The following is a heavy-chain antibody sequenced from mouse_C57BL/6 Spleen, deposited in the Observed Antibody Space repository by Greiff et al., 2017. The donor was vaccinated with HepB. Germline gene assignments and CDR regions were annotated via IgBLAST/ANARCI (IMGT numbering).Heavy chain of an antibody. Sequence: LQESGPELVKPGASVKISCKASGYAFSSSWMNWVKQRPGKGLEWIGRIYPGDGDTNYNGKFKGKATLTADKSSSTAYMQLSSLTSEDSAVYFCAREWDWYFEVWGTGTTVTVSS. CDR2: IYPGDGDT. CDR1: GYAFSSSW. J-gene: IGHJ1*03. CDR3: AREWDWYFEV. V-gene: IGHV1-82*01.